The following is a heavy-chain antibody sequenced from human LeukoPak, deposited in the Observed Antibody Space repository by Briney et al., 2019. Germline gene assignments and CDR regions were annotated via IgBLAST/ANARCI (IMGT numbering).Heavy chain of an antibody. CDR3: ARLATYYDTFDS. V-gene: IGHV3-74*01. J-gene: IGHJ4*02. CDR2: INSDGSTT. CDR1: GLTSSSHW. Sequence: GGSLRLSCAASGLTSSSHWIHWVRHAPGKGLVWVSRINSDGSTTSYADSVKGRFTLSRDNAKNTVYLQMDSLRAEDTAVYYCARLATYYDTFDSWGQATLVTVSS. D-gene: IGHD3-16*01.